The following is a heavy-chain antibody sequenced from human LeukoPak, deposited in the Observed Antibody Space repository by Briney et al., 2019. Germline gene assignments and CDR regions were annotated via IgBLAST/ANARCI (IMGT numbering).Heavy chain of an antibody. D-gene: IGHD5-12*01. J-gene: IGHJ4*02. Sequence: SETLSLTCTVSAGSISSGSYYWSWIRQPAGKGLEWIGRIYISGSTNYNPSLKSRVTISVDMSKNHFSLNLSSVTAADTAVYYCARATPYTAYDYEIFDSWGQGTLVTVSS. CDR3: ARATPYTAYDYEIFDS. CDR2: IYISGST. CDR1: AGSISSGSYY. V-gene: IGHV4-61*02.